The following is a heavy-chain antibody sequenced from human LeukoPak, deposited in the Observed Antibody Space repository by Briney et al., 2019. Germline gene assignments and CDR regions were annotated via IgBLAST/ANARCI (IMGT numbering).Heavy chain of an antibody. D-gene: IGHD3-10*01. Sequence: ASVKVSCKASGYTFTSYAMHWVRQAPGQRLEWMGWINAGNGNTKYSQKFQGRVTNTRDTSASTAYMELSSLRSEDTAVYYCARLNVDYYGSGSYFFDYWGQGTLVTVSS. V-gene: IGHV1-3*01. CDR1: GYTFTSYA. CDR3: ARLNVDYYGSGSYFFDY. CDR2: INAGNGNT. J-gene: IGHJ4*02.